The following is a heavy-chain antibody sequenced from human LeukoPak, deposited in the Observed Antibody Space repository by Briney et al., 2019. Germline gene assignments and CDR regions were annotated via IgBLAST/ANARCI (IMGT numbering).Heavy chain of an antibody. CDR2: INHSGST. V-gene: IGHV4-34*01. J-gene: IGHJ4*02. D-gene: IGHD2-2*01. CDR1: GGSFSGYY. Sequence: SETLSLTCAVYGGSFSGYYWSWIRQPPGKGLEWIGEINHSGSTNYNPSLKSRVTISVDTSKNQFSLKLSSVTAADAAVYYWARVMSPTRRQQPRGQGTLVTVSS. CDR3: ARVMSPTRRQQP.